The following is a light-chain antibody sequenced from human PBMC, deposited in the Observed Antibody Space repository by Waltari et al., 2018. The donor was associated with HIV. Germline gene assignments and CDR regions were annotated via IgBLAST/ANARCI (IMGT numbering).Light chain of an antibody. CDR3: YSATDNNLKV. CDR2: KDR. CDR1: VLSSTY. V-gene: IGLV3-27*01. Sequence: SYELTQPSSVSVSPGQTARITCSGDVLSSTYVRWFQQKPGQAPVLIIYKDRERPSGIPERFSGSTSGTTVTLTISGAQAEDEADYYCYSATDNNLKVFGAGTKLTVL. J-gene: IGLJ2*01.